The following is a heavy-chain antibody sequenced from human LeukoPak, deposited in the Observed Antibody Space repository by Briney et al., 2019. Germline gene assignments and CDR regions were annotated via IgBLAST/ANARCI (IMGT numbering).Heavy chain of an antibody. D-gene: IGHD6-13*01. CDR1: GYTFTGYY. J-gene: IGHJ3*02. V-gene: IGHV1-2*02. CDR2: INPNSGGT. CDR3: ASTRGSSWPHAFDI. Sequence: ASVKVSCKASGYTFTGYYMHWVRQAPGQGLEWMGWINPNSGGTNYAQKFQGRVTMTRDTSISTAYRELSRLRSDDTAVYYCASTRGSSWPHAFDIWGQGTMVTVSS.